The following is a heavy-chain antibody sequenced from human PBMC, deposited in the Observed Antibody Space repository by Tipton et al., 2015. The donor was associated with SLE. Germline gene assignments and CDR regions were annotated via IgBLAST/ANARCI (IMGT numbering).Heavy chain of an antibody. CDR1: GGSISSYY. J-gene: IGHJ3*02. CDR3: ARRRAIAVAGLDAFDI. V-gene: IGHV4-59*08. Sequence: TRSLTCTVSGGSISSYYWSWIRQPPGKGLEWIGYIYYSGSTNYNPSLKSRVTISVDTSKNQFSLKLSSVTAADTAVCYCARRRAIAVAGLDAFDIWGQGTMVTVSS. D-gene: IGHD6-19*01. CDR2: IYYSGST.